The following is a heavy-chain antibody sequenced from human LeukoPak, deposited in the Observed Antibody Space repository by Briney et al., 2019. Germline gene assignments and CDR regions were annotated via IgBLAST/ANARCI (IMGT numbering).Heavy chain of an antibody. CDR1: SGSISSGDYY. Sequence: SETLSLTCTVSSGSISSGDYYWSWIRQPPGKGLEWIGYIYYSGSTYYNPSLKSRVTISVDTSKNQFSLKLSSVTAADTAVYYCARDIPYGDSYRYYFDYWGQGTLVTVSS. CDR3: ARDIPYGDSYRYYFDY. CDR2: IYYSGST. J-gene: IGHJ4*02. V-gene: IGHV4-30-4*01. D-gene: IGHD4-17*01.